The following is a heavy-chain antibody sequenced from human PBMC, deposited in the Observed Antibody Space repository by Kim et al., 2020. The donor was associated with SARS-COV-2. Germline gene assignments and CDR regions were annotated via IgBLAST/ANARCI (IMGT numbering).Heavy chain of an antibody. CDR1: GGTFSSYA. V-gene: IGHV1-69*13. CDR2: IIPIFGTA. D-gene: IGHD3-10*01. J-gene: IGHJ5*02. Sequence: SVKVSCKASGGTFSSYAISWVRQAPGQGLEWMGGIIPIFGTANYARKFQGRVTITADESTSTAYMELSSLRSEDTAVYYCARDGGNYYGSGSYYNGGWFDPWGQGTLVTVSS. CDR3: ARDGGNYYGSGSYYNGGWFDP.